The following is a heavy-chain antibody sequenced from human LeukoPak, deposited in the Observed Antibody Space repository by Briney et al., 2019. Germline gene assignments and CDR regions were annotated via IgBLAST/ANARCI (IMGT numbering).Heavy chain of an antibody. V-gene: IGHV3-11*01. CDR1: VFTFSDYH. CDR3: ARGSSPPDH. CDR2: ISGRGRSI. Sequence: GGSLRPSCASSVFTFSDYHMSWMRPAPGRGVECVSDISGRGRSIYYADSMKGRFTISRDNAKNSLYLQMNSLRAEDTAVYYCARGSSPPDHWGQGTLVTVSS. J-gene: IGHJ4*02.